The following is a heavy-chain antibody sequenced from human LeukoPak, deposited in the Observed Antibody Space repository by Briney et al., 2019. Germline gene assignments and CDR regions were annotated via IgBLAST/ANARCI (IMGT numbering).Heavy chain of an antibody. Sequence: SETLSLTCTVSGGSISTFYWNWIRQPPGKGLEWIGYIYYSGTTNYNPSLKSRVSMSVDTSKNQFSLKLRSVTAADTAVYYCARVTGYMIEDYFDYWGQGTLVTVSS. CDR3: ARVTGYMIEDYFDY. CDR2: IYYSGTT. D-gene: IGHD3-22*01. V-gene: IGHV4-59*01. J-gene: IGHJ4*02. CDR1: GGSISTFY.